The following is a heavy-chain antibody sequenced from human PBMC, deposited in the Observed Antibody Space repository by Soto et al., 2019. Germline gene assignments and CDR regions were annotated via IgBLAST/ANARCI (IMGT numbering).Heavy chain of an antibody. Sequence: SETLSLTCTVSGGSISSGGYYWSWIRQHPGKGLEWIGYIYYSGSTYYNPSLKSRVTISVDTSKNQFSLKLSSVTAADTAVYYCARGISYYDFWSGPRRAFDIRGQGTIVTV. CDR1: GGSISSGGYY. J-gene: IGHJ3*02. V-gene: IGHV4-31*03. D-gene: IGHD3-3*01. CDR2: IYYSGST. CDR3: ARGISYYDFWSGPRRAFDI.